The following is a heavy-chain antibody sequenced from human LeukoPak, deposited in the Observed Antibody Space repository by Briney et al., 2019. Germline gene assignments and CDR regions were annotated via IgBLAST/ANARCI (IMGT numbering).Heavy chain of an antibody. CDR2: ISGSGTI. J-gene: IGHJ4*02. CDR3: ARVTGYRIEDYFDY. V-gene: IGHV4-4*07. CDR1: GGSIHSY. Sequence: SETLSLTCTVSGGSIHSYWSWIRQPAGKGLEWIGRISGSGTITYNPALQSRLTISIDTSKNQFSLKLMSVTAADTAVYYCARVTGYRIEDYFDYWGQGTLVTVSS. D-gene: IGHD6-13*01.